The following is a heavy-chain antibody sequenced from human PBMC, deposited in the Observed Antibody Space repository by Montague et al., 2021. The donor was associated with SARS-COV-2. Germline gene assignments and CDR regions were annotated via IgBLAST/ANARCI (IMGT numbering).Heavy chain of an antibody. CDR3: ARGDGVVVAALYI. J-gene: IGHJ3*02. D-gene: IGHD2-15*01. Sequence: TLSLTCTVSGGSISNGGYYCSWIRQHPGEGLEWIGYMYDSGSTYYNPSLTSRVTMSLDTSKNQFSLKLSSVTAADTAVYYCARGDGVVVAALYIWGQGTMVTVSS. CDR1: GGSISNGGYY. V-gene: IGHV4-31*03. CDR2: MYDSGST.